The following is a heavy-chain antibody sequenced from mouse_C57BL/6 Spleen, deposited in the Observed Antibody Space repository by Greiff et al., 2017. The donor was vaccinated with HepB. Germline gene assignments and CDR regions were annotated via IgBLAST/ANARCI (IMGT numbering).Heavy chain of an antibody. Sequence: EVKLVESGGGLVKPGGSLKLSCAASGFTFSDYGMHWVRQAPEKGLEWVAYISSGSSTIYYADTVKGRFTISRDNAKNTLFLQMTSLGSEDTTMYYCARNSYYGSSYAMDYWGQGTSVTVSS. CDR1: GFTFSDYG. D-gene: IGHD1-1*01. CDR3: ARNSYYGSSYAMDY. CDR2: ISSGSSTI. J-gene: IGHJ4*01. V-gene: IGHV5-17*01.